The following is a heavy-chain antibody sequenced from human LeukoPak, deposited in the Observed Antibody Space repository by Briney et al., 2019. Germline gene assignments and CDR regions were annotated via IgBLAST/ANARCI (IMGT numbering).Heavy chain of an antibody. D-gene: IGHD6-13*01. CDR2: INPNTGGT. J-gene: IGHJ4*02. Sequence: AASVKVSCKASEYTFTDYDIHWVRQAPGQGLEWMGWINPNTGGTSYPQKFQGRVTMTRDTSISTAYMEVSRLRSDDTAVYYCARESSSSSWAFHYWGQGTLVTVSS. V-gene: IGHV1-2*02. CDR1: EYTFTDYD. CDR3: ARESSSSSWAFHY.